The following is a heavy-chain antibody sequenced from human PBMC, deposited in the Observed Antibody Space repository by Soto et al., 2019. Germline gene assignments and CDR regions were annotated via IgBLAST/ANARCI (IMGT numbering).Heavy chain of an antibody. CDR2: ISGSGGST. CDR1: GFTFSSYA. J-gene: IGHJ4*02. CDR3: AKDPSPYYYDSSGYFY. V-gene: IGHV3-23*01. Sequence: GGSLRLSCAASGFTFSSYAMSWVRQAPGKGLEWVPAISGSGGSTYYADSVKGRFTISRDNSKNTLYLQMNSLRAEDTAVYYCAKDPSPYYYDSSGYFYWGQGTLVTVSS. D-gene: IGHD3-22*01.